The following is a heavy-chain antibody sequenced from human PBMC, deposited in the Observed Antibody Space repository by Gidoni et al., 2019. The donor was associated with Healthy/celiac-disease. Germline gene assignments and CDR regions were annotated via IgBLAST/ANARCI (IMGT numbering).Heavy chain of an antibody. D-gene: IGHD2-2*01. CDR3: ARGDCSSTSCPGRRYYYYYGMDV. CDR2: IKQDGSEK. Sequence: EVQLVESGGGLIQPGGSLRLSCAASGFTFSSYWMSWVRQAPGKGLEWVANIKQDGSEKYYVDSVKGRFTISRDNAKNSLYLQMNSLRAEDTAVYYCARGDCSSTSCPGRRYYYYYGMDVWGQGTTVTVSS. V-gene: IGHV3-7*01. CDR1: GFTFSSYW. J-gene: IGHJ6*02.